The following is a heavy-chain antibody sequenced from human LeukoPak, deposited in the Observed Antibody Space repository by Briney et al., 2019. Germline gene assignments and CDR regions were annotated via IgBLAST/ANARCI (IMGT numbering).Heavy chain of an antibody. Sequence: SSETLSLTCAVYGGSFSGYYWSWIRQPPGKGLEWIGEINHSGSTNYNPSLKSRVTISVDTSKNQFSLRLSSVTAADTAVYYCARGKMRQRSFGYYYDSSGLIYWGQGTLVTVSS. CDR1: GGSFSGYY. CDR3: ARGKMRQRSFGYYYDSSGLIY. D-gene: IGHD3-22*01. CDR2: INHSGST. J-gene: IGHJ4*02. V-gene: IGHV4-34*01.